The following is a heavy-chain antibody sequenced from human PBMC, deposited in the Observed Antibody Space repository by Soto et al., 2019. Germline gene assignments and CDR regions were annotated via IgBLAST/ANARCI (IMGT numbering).Heavy chain of an antibody. D-gene: IGHD6-13*01. CDR1: GGSISSSSYY. Sequence: SETLSLTCTVSGGSISSSSYYWGWIRQPPGKGLEWIGSIYYSGSTYYNPSLKSRVTISVDTSKNQFSLKLSSVTAADTAVYYCASSRQQLDGPYYYYGMDVWGQGTTVTVPS. CDR2: IYYSGST. J-gene: IGHJ6*02. CDR3: ASSRQQLDGPYYYYGMDV. V-gene: IGHV4-39*01.